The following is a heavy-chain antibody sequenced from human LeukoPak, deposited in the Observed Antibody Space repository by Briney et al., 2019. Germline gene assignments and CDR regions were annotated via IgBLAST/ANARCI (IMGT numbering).Heavy chain of an antibody. Sequence: GGSLRLSCEASGFPFSSYAMSWVRQAPGKGLEWVSGIFDSGSQTFYADSVKGRFTISRDNSKKILFLQMNTLKAEDTAVYYWAKNMESFDHWGQGALVTVSS. V-gene: IGHV3-23*01. CDR1: GFPFSSYA. CDR3: AKNMESFDH. J-gene: IGHJ4*02. CDR2: IFDSGSQT. D-gene: IGHD3-3*01.